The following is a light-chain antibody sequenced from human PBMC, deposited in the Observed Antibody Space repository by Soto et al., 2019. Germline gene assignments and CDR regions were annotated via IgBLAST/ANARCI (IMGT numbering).Light chain of an antibody. CDR3: QQYGSSPIT. CDR1: QSVSSSY. J-gene: IGKJ5*01. Sequence: EIVLTQSPGTLSLSPGERVTLSCRTSQSVSSSYLAWYQQKPGQAPRLLIYGASSRATGIPDRFSGSGSGTDFTLTISRLEPEDFAVYYCQQYGSSPITFGQGTRLRL. CDR2: GAS. V-gene: IGKV3-20*01.